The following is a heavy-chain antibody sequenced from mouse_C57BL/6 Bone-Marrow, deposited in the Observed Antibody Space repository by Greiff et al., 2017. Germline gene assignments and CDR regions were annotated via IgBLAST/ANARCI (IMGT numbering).Heavy chain of an antibody. CDR2: IYPSDSET. V-gene: IGHV1-61*01. D-gene: IGHD2-1*01. CDR3: ARSDYGNYYY. Sequence: QVQLQQPGAELVRPGSSVKLSCKASCYTFTSYWMDWVKQRPGQGLEWIGNIYPSDSETHYNQKFKDKATLPVDKSSSTAYMQLSSLTSEDSAVYYCARSDYGNYYYWGQGTTLTVSS. J-gene: IGHJ2*01. CDR1: CYTFTSYW.